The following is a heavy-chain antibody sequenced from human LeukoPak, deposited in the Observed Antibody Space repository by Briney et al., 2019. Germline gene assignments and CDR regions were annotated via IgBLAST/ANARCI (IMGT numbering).Heavy chain of an antibody. J-gene: IGHJ4*02. Sequence: ASVKVSCKASGYTFTSYYVHWVRQAPGQGLEWTGFINPSGGSTTYAQHFQGRVTMSRDASTSTVYMELSSLRSEDTAVYYCARVFTVYRLSLDYWGQGTLVTVSS. D-gene: IGHD3-16*02. CDR3: ARVFTVYRLSLDY. CDR2: INPSGGST. CDR1: GYTFTSYY. V-gene: IGHV1-46*01.